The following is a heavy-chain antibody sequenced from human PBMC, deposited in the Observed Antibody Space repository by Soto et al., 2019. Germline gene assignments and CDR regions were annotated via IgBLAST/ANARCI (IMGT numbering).Heavy chain of an antibody. V-gene: IGHV1-8*01. CDR3: ASRVVPAAMGYYYYYMDV. CDR1: GYTFTSYD. Sequence: QVQLVQSGAEVKKPGASVKVSCKASGYTFTSYDINWVRQATGQGLEWMGWMNPNSGNTGYAQKFQGRVTMTRNTSISTAYMELRSLRSEDTAVYYCASRVVPAAMGYYYYYMDVWGKGTTVTVSS. D-gene: IGHD2-2*01. CDR2: MNPNSGNT. J-gene: IGHJ6*03.